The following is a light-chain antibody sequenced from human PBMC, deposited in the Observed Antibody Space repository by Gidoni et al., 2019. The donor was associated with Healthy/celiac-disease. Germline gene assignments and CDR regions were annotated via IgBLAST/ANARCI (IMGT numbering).Light chain of an antibody. J-gene: IGLJ3*02. V-gene: IGLV1-44*01. Sequence: QSVLTQPPSASGTPGQRVTISCSGSSSNIGSNPVNWYQQLPGTAPKLLIYSNNQRPSGVLDRFSGSKSGTSASLAISGLQSEDEADYYCAAWDDSLNGWVFGGGTKLTVL. CDR1: SSNIGSNP. CDR2: SNN. CDR3: AAWDDSLNGWV.